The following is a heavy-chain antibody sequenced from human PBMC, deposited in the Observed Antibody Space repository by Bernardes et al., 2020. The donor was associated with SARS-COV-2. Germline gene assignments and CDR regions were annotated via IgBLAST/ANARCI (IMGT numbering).Heavy chain of an antibody. D-gene: IGHD6-6*01. CDR3: AREWEEYTSSLFDY. J-gene: IGHJ4*02. CDR1: GFTFSTSA. V-gene: IGHV3-30-3*01. Sequence: GCSLIPSCAASGFTFSTSAMHWVRQAPGPGLAWVAIISYDGPTKYNRDSVKGRFTISRDNSKNTLFLQMNSLTTEDTAVYYCAREWEEYTSSLFDYWGQGTLVTVSS. CDR2: ISYDGPTK.